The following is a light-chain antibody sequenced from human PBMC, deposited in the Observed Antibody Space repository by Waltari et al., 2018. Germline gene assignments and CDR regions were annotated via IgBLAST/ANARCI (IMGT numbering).Light chain of an antibody. Sequence: SYELSQTPSVSVSPGQTATITCSGDSLGEKYVSWYQQKAGQSPVRVIYEDYKRPSGIPGRFSGSSSGNTATLTISGTQAMDEADYYCHAWDTNTAVFGGGTKVTVL. J-gene: IGLJ2*01. V-gene: IGLV3-1*01. CDR2: EDY. CDR1: SLGEKY. CDR3: HAWDTNTAV.